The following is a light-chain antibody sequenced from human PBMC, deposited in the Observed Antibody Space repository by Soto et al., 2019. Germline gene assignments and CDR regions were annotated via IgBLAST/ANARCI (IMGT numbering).Light chain of an antibody. J-gene: IGKJ2*01. CDR1: QSVDSNY. V-gene: IGKV3-20*01. CDR3: QQYGRTPYT. CDR2: GAS. Sequence: ETVVTQSPGTLSLSPGERATLSCRASQSVDSNYLAWYQQKPGQAPRLLIYGASTRATGIPDRFSGSGYGTDFTLTISKLEPDDFAVYHCQQYGRTPYTFGQGTKLEIK.